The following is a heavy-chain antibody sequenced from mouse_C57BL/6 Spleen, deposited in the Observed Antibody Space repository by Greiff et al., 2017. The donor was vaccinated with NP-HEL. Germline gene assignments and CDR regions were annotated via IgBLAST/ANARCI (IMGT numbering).Heavy chain of an antibody. CDR3: ARPLYSNYGGAWFAY. CDR1: GFNIKNTY. V-gene: IGHV14-3*01. J-gene: IGHJ3*01. Sequence: EVQLVESVAELVRPGASVKLSCTASGFNIKNTYMHWVKQRPEQGLEWIGRIDPANGNTKYAPKFQGKATITADTSSNTAYLQLSSLTSEDTAIYYCARPLYSNYGGAWFAYWGQGTLVTVSA. D-gene: IGHD2-5*01. CDR2: IDPANGNT.